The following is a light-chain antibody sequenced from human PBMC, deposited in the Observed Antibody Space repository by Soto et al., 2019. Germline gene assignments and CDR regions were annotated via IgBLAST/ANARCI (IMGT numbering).Light chain of an antibody. CDR2: GAS. CDR3: QQYFEWPPMT. Sequence: EVVMTQSPATLSVSPGERATLSCRASETVATNLAWYQQKPGQAPRLLISGASTRAAGISDRFRGSGSGTEFTLTTSSLRSEDSATYYCQQYFEWPPMTFGQGTKVDIK. V-gene: IGKV3-15*01. CDR1: ETVATN. J-gene: IGKJ1*01.